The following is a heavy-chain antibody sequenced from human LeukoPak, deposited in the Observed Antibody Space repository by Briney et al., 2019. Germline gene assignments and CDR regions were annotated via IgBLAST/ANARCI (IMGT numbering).Heavy chain of an antibody. CDR1: GGPFSVYY. V-gene: IGHV4-34*01. J-gene: IGHJ4*02. CDR2: INHSGST. CDR3: AGPGAGDLDY. D-gene: IGHD3-10*01. Sequence: SSETLSLTCAVYGGPFSVYYWSWVRQPPGKGLEWIGEINHSGSTNYNPSLKSRVTISVDTSKNHFSLKLSSVTAADTAVYYCAGPGAGDLDYWGQGTLVTVSS.